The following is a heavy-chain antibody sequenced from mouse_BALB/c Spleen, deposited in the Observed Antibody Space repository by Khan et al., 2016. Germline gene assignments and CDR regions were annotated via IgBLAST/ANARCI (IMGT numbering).Heavy chain of an antibody. Sequence: EVTLLESGGGLVQPGGSLKLSCAASGFDFSRYWMSWFRQAPGKGLEWIGDIIPDSSTINYTPSLKDKFIISRDTANTTLYLQMSKVRSEDTALYYCARAGYYGYLAYWGRGTLVTVSA. CDR3: ARAGYYGYLAY. CDR2: IIPDSSTI. V-gene: IGHV4-1*02. D-gene: IGHD1-1*01. CDR1: GFDFSRYW. J-gene: IGHJ3*01.